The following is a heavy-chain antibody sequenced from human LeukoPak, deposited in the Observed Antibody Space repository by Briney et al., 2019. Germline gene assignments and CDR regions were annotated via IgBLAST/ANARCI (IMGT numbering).Heavy chain of an antibody. CDR2: INHSGNT. Sequence: SETLSLTCAVSGGSFTGYYWSWIRQPPGKGLEWIGEINHSGNTNYNPSLKSRVTISVDTSKNQFSLKLSSVTAADTAVYYCARSYYGSGRYGPQFDYWGQGTLVTVSS. D-gene: IGHD3-10*01. V-gene: IGHV4-34*01. CDR3: ARSYYGSGRYGPQFDY. CDR1: GGSFTGYY. J-gene: IGHJ4*02.